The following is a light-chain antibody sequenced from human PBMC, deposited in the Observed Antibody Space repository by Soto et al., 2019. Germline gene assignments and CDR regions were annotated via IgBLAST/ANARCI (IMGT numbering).Light chain of an antibody. CDR3: QQYGSSPPIT. J-gene: IGKJ5*01. V-gene: IGKV3-20*01. Sequence: EIVLTQSPGTLSLSPGERATLSCRASQSVSSNYLAWYQQKPGQAPRLLICGASNRATGIPDRFSGSGSGTDFTLTIIRLEPEDFAVYYCQQYGSSPPITFGQGTRLEI. CDR1: QSVSSNY. CDR2: GAS.